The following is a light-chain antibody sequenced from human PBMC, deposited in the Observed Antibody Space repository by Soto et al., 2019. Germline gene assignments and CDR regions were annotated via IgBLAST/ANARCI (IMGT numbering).Light chain of an antibody. J-gene: IGLJ1*01. CDR1: SSDVGGYNY. CDR3: SSYTSSSPYV. CDR2: EVS. V-gene: IGLV2-14*01. Sequence: HSALTQPASVSGSPGQSITISCTGTSSDVGGYNYVSWSQQHPGKAPQLMIYEVSNRPSGVSNRFSGSKSGNTASLTISGLQAEDEADYYCSSYTSSSPYVFGTGTKVTVL.